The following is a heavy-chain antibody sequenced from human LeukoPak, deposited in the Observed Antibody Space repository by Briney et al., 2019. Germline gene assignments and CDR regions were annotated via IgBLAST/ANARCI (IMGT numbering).Heavy chain of an antibody. CDR2: INLSGGSN. J-gene: IGHJ4*02. Sequence: ASVKVSCKASGYTFTSYYMHWVRQAPRQGLEGMGIINLSGGSNSYAQKFQGRVTMTRDMSTSTVYMELSSLRSEDTAVYYCAREYYDFWSGYYTLGYWGQGTLVTVSS. V-gene: IGHV1-46*01. CDR3: AREYYDFWSGYYTLGY. CDR1: GYTFTSYY. D-gene: IGHD3-3*01.